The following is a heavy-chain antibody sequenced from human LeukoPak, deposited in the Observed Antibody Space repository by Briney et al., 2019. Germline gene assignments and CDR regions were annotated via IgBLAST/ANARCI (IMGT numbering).Heavy chain of an antibody. CDR2: IYSGGST. CDR1: GFTVSSNY. Sequence: GGFLRLTCAASGFTVSSNYMSWVSQAPGKGLERVSVIYSGGSTYYADSVKVRFTISRDNSKNTLYLQMNSLRAEDTAVYYCARVGAFGPEDVWGQGTTVTVSS. CDR3: ARVGAFGPEDV. V-gene: IGHV3-66*01. D-gene: IGHD3-10*01. J-gene: IGHJ6*02.